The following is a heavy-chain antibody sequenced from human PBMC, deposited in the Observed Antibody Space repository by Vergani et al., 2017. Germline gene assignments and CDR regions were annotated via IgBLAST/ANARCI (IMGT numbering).Heavy chain of an antibody. CDR1: GFIFDDYA. V-gene: IGHV3-9*01. CDR2: ISWNSGSI. Sequence: EVQLVESGGDLVQPGRSLRLSCAASGFIFDDYAIHWVRQAPGKGLEWVSGISWNSGSIGYADSVKGRFTISRDNAKNSLYLQMNSLRAEDTAVYYCARNRGGWYPYYVDYWGQGTLVTVSS. J-gene: IGHJ4*02. CDR3: ARNRGGWYPYYVDY. D-gene: IGHD6-19*01.